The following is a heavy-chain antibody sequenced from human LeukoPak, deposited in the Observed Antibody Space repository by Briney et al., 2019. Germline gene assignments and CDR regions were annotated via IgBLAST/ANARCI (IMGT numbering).Heavy chain of an antibody. J-gene: IGHJ4*02. CDR3: ARHPVYYYDSSGLLHFDY. D-gene: IGHD3-22*01. V-gene: IGHV4-39*01. CDR1: GGSISSSSYY. Sequence: PSETLSLTCTVSGGSISSSSYYWGWIRQPPGKGLEWIGSIYYSGSTYYNPPLKSRVTISVDTSKNQFSLKLSSVTAADTAVYYCARHPVYYYDSSGLLHFDYWGQGTLVTVSS. CDR2: IYYSGST.